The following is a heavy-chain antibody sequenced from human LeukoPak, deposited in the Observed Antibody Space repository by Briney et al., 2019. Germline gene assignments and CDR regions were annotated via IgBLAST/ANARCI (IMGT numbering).Heavy chain of an antibody. CDR1: GYTFTSYG. CDR2: ISAYNGNT. Sequence: ASVKVSCKASGYTFTSYGIRWVRQAPGQGLEWMGWISAYNGNTNYAQKLQGRVTMTTDTSTSTAYMELRSLRSDDTAVYYCARDQVVPAAQGWFDPWGQGTLVTVSS. V-gene: IGHV1-18*01. J-gene: IGHJ5*02. CDR3: ARDQVVPAAQGWFDP. D-gene: IGHD2-2*01.